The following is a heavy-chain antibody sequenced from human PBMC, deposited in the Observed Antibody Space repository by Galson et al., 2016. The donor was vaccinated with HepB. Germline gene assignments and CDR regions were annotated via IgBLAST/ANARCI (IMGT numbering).Heavy chain of an antibody. J-gene: IGHJ3*02. CDR1: GYSFTSYW. CDR2: IYPGDSDT. Sequence: QSGAEVKKPGESLKISCKGSGYSFTSYWIGWVRQMPGKGLEWMGIIYPGDSDTKYSPSFQGQVTISADKSTSTAYLQWGSLKASDTAMYYCAGPPYRNTLRGTFEIWGQGTMVTVSS. D-gene: IGHD3-16*01. V-gene: IGHV5-51*01. CDR3: AGPPYRNTLRGTFEI.